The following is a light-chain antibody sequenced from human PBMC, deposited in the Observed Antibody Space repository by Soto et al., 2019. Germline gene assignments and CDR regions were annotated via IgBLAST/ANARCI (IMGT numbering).Light chain of an antibody. CDR2: LEGSGSC. J-gene: IGLJ3*02. CDR3: ETWDSNTHTV. CDR1: SGHSSYI. V-gene: IGLV4-60*03. Sequence: QSVLTQSSSASASLGSSVKLTCTLSSGHSSYIIAWHQQQPGKAPRYLMKLEGSGSCNKGSGVPDRFSGSSSGADRYLTISNLQSADEDDYYCETWDSNTHTVFGGGTKVTVL.